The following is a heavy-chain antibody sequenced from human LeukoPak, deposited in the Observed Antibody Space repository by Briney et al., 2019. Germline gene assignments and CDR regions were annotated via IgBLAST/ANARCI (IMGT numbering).Heavy chain of an antibody. CDR1: GFTFSSYS. Sequence: PGGSLRLSCAASGFTFSSYSMNWVRQAPGKGLEWVSSISSSSSYIYCEDSVKGRFTISRDNAKNSLCRQMNSLRAEEQTENQSVRDVGYYDSSGYYYYYYGMDVWGQGTTVTVSS. V-gene: IGHV3-21*01. J-gene: IGHJ6*02. CDR2: ISSSSSYI. CDR3: VRDVGYYDSSGYYYYYYGMDV. D-gene: IGHD3-22*01.